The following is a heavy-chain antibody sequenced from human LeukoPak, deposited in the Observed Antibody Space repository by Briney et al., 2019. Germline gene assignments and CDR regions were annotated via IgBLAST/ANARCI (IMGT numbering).Heavy chain of an antibody. D-gene: IGHD5-18*01. Sequence: ASVKVSCKASGYTFTSYYMHWVRQAPGQGLEWMGIINPSGGSTSYAQKFQGRVTMTRDTSTSAVYMELSSLRSEDTAVYYCASASYGYPFFDYWGQGTLVTVSS. CDR2: INPSGGST. J-gene: IGHJ4*02. V-gene: IGHV1-46*01. CDR1: GYTFTSYY. CDR3: ASASYGYPFFDY.